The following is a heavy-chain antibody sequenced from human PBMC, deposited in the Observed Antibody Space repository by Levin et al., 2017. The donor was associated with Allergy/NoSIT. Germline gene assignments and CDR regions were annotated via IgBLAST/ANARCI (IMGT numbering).Heavy chain of an antibody. CDR2: INPSGGST. J-gene: IGHJ3*02. Sequence: GESLKISCMASGYTFTSYYMHWVRQAPGQGLEWMGIINPSGGSTSYAQKFQGRVTMTRDTSTSTVYMELSSLRSEDTAVYYCARDTQLDCSGGSCYSSHAFDIWGQGTMVTVSS. V-gene: IGHV1-46*01. CDR1: GYTFTSYY. CDR3: ARDTQLDCSGGSCYSSHAFDI. D-gene: IGHD2-15*01.